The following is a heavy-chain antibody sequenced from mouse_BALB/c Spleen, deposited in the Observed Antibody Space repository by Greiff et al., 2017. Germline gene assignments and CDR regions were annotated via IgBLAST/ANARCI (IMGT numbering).Heavy chain of an antibody. Sequence: EVKLVESGGGLVKPGGSLKLSCAASGFTFSDYYMYWVRQTPEKRLEWVATISDGGSYTYYPDSVKGRFTISRDNAKNNLYLQMSSLKSEDTAMYYCAREGIYYGNFYAMDYWGQGTSVTVSS. D-gene: IGHD2-1*01. V-gene: IGHV5-4*02. CDR1: GFTFSDYY. CDR3: AREGIYYGNFYAMDY. J-gene: IGHJ4*01. CDR2: ISDGGSYT.